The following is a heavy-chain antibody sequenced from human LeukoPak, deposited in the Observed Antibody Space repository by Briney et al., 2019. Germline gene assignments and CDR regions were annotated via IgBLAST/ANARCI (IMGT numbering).Heavy chain of an antibody. D-gene: IGHD3-9*01. V-gene: IGHV3-64D*06. CDR1: GFTFSTYA. Sequence: GGSLRLSCSASGFTFSTYAMHWVRQAPGKGLEYVSAISTNGGSTYYADSVRGRFTISRDNSKNTLYLQMSSLRPEDTAVYYCVKGMEDYDILTGVLDVWGQGTTVTVSS. CDR2: ISTNGGST. CDR3: VKGMEDYDILTGVLDV. J-gene: IGHJ6*02.